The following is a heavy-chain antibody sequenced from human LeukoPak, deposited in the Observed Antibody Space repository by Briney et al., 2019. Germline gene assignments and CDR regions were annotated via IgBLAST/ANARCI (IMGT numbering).Heavy chain of an antibody. Sequence: GRSLRLSCVASGFTFDDYAMHWVRQAPGKGLEWVSGISWNSGSIGYADSVKGRFTISRDNAKNSLYLQMNSLRAEDTALYYCAKDRHNYYYGMDVWGQGTTVTVS. J-gene: IGHJ6*02. CDR3: AKDRHNYYYGMDV. CDR1: GFTFDDYA. CDR2: ISWNSGSI. V-gene: IGHV3-9*01.